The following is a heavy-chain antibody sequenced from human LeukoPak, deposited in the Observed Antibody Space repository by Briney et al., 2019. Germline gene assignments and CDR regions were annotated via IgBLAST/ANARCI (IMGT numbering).Heavy chain of an antibody. J-gene: IGHJ4*02. D-gene: IGHD3-22*01. CDR3: ARILGDYYDSSGSYFDY. CDR2: IWYDGSNK. CDR1: GFTFSSYG. Sequence: GGSRRLSCAASGFTFSSYGMHWVRQAPDKGLEWVAVIWYDGSNKYYADSVKGRFTISRDNSKNTLYLQMNSLRAEDTAVYYCARILGDYYDSSGSYFDYWGQGTLVTVSS. V-gene: IGHV3-33*01.